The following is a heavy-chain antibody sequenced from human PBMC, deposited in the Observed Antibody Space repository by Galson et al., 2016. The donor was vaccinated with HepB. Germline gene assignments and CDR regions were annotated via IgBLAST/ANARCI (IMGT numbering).Heavy chain of an antibody. V-gene: IGHV3-30-3*01. D-gene: IGHD6-19*01. Sequence: SLRLSCAASGFSFSSYVMHWVRQAPGKGLEWVAIISSNGNTKYYADSVKGRFTISRDNSKNTLSLQMNSLRAEDTAVYYCPREGMAGTNFDFWGQGTLVSVSS. CDR1: GFSFSSYV. J-gene: IGHJ4*02. CDR2: ISSNGNTK. CDR3: PREGMAGTNFDF.